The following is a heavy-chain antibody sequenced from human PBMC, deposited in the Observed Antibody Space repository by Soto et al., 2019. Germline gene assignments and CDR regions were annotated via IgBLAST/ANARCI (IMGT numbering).Heavy chain of an antibody. J-gene: IGHJ4*02. CDR1: GYTFTSFY. CDR2: INPSGGST. V-gene: IGHV1-46*01. Sequence: QVQLVKSGAEVKKPGASVKVSCKASGYTFTSFYMHWVRQTPGQGLEWMGIINPSGGSTNYAQKFQGRVTMTRDTSTSRDYMELSSLRSEHTAVYYCPRDVGIAARPLHYLGQGTLVTVSS. D-gene: IGHD6-6*01. CDR3: PRDVGIAARPLHY.